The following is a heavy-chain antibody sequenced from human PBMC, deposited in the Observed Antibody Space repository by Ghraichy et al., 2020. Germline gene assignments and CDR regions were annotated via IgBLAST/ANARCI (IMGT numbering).Heavy chain of an antibody. J-gene: IGHJ4*02. V-gene: IGHV3-74*01. CDR1: GFTLSSYW. D-gene: IGHD3-16*01. CDR2: ISPAGNII. Sequence: GGSRRLSCAASGFTLSSYWMYWVRLVPGKGLEWLSHISPAGNIINYAGSVRGRFTISRDIAKNTLYLQMNSLRAEDTAVYFCARGESGLGDWGQGTLVTVSS. CDR3: ARGESGLGD.